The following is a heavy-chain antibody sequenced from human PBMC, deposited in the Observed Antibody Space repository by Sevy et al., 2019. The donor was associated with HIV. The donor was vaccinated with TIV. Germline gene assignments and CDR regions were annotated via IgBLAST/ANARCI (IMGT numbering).Heavy chain of an antibody. V-gene: IGHV3-23*01. D-gene: IGHD3-10*01. Sequence: GGSLRLSCAASGFSFSSYAMSWVRQTPGKGLEWVSAISGSGGSTYYADSVKGRFTISRDNSKNSLYLQMNSLRAEDTAVYYCAKGGFTMVRGVFDYWGQGTLVTVSS. CDR1: GFSFSSYA. CDR3: AKGGFTMVRGVFDY. J-gene: IGHJ4*02. CDR2: ISGSGGST.